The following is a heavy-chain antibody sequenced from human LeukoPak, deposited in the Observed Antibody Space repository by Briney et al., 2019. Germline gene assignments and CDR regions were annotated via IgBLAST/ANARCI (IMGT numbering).Heavy chain of an antibody. V-gene: IGHV5-51*01. J-gene: IGHJ3*02. CDR1: GFSFTTYW. CDR3: ARRAADAFDI. CDR2: IYPSDSDT. Sequence: GESLQISCKGSGFSFTTYWIVWVRQMPGQGLEWMGIIYPSDSDTRYSPSFQGQVTISADKSITTAYLQWSSLKASDTAMYYCARRAADAFDIWGQGTMVTVSS.